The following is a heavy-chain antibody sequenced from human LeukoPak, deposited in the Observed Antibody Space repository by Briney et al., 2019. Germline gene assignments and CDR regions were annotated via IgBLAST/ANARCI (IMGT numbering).Heavy chain of an antibody. D-gene: IGHD6-19*01. CDR3: ARELYVAVAGTAPNWFDP. V-gene: IGHV4-34*01. J-gene: IGHJ5*02. CDR2: INHSGST. Sequence: PSETLPLTCAVYGGSFSGYYWSWIRQPPGKGLEWIGEINHSGSTNYNPSLKSRVTISVDTSKNQFSLKLSSVTAADTAVYYCARELYVAVAGTAPNWFDPWGQGTLVTVSS. CDR1: GGSFSGYY.